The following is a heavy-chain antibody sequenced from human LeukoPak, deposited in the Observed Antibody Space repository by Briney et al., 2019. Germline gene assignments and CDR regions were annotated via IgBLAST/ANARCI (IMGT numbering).Heavy chain of an antibody. Sequence: PSETLSLTCGVFGVSINDYYWSWIRQSPGKGLEWIGEISHTKGTRYNPPLESRVTMSVGTSENQLSLKLIFVTAADTAVYYCARIRCGHSGSVCYNHWGLGTLVTVSS. CDR3: ARIRCGHSGSVCYNH. J-gene: IGHJ4*02. V-gene: IGHV4-34*01. D-gene: IGHD3-9*01. CDR1: GVSINDYY. CDR2: ISHTKGT.